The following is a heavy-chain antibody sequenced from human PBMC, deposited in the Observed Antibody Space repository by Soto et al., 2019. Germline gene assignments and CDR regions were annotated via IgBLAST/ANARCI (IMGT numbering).Heavy chain of an antibody. V-gene: IGHV4-30-2*01. CDR2: IYHSGRT. Sequence: QLQLQESGSGLVKPSQPLSLTSAVSVGSISSGGYSWSWMRQPPGKGLEWIGYIYHSGRTNYNPSLKSRVTISVDRSKNQFSLKRSSVTAADTAVYYCARVPGPWGQGTLVAVSS. D-gene: IGHD3-10*01. CDR3: ARVPGP. J-gene: IGHJ5*02. CDR1: VGSISSGGYS.